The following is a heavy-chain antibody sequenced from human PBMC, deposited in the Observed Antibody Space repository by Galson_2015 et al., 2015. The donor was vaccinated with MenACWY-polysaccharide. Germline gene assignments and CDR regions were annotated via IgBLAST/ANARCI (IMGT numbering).Heavy chain of an antibody. Sequence: SLRLSCAASGFTFSSSAMSWVRQAPGKGLEWVSAISGSGGSTYYADSVKGRFTISRDNSKNTLYLQMNCLRAEDTAVYYCAKDQESGVAGTAPFDYWGQGTLVTVSS. CDR3: AKDQESGVAGTAPFDY. CDR2: ISGSGGST. V-gene: IGHV3-23*01. J-gene: IGHJ4*02. D-gene: IGHD6-19*01. CDR1: GFTFSSSA.